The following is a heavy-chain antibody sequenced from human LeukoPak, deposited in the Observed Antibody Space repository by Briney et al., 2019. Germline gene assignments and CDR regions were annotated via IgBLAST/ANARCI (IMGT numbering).Heavy chain of an antibody. CDR3: ARSVIVPAIVADYYTYMDV. CDR2: IYHRGNT. D-gene: IGHD2-2*01. J-gene: IGHJ6*03. CDR1: GGSISSYY. Sequence: PSETLSLTCTVSGGSISSYYWGWIRQPPGKGLEWIGVIYHRGNTDYNPSLQSRVTISIDTSKNEFSLKVNSVTAADTAVYYCARSVIVPAIVADYYTYMDVWGRGISVTVSS. V-gene: IGHV4-59*08.